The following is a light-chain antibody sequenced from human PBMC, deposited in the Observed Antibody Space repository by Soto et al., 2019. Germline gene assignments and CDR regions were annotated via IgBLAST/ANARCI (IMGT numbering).Light chain of an antibody. CDR3: QQYGSSPGFT. Sequence: EIVLTQSPCTLSLSPGERATLSCRASQSVSSSYLAWYQQKPGQAPRLLIYGASSRATGIPDRFSGSGSGTDFTITISRLEPEDFAVYYCQQYGSSPGFTFGPGTKVDIK. CDR2: GAS. V-gene: IGKV3-20*01. CDR1: QSVSSSY. J-gene: IGKJ3*01.